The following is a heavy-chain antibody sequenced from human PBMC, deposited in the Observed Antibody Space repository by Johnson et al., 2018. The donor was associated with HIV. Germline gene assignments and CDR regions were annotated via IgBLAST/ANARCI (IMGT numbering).Heavy chain of an antibody. CDR2: IKQDGSEK. V-gene: IGHV3-7*01. D-gene: IGHD6-19*01. CDR3: ARERQGAAVGDGFDV. CDR1: GFTFSSYG. Sequence: VHLVESGGCVVQPGGSLRLSCAASGFTFSSYGMHWVRQAPGKGLEWVANIKQDGSEKYYVDSVKGRFTVSRDNAKNSLYLQMNSLRAEDSAVYYCARERQGAAVGDGFDVWGQGTMVTVSS. J-gene: IGHJ3*01.